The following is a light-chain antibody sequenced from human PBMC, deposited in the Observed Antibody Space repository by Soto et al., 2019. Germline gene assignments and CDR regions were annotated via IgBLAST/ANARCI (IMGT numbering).Light chain of an antibody. CDR3: QHMRT. V-gene: IGKV1-5*01. J-gene: IGKJ1*01. Sequence: DIQMTQSPSTLSASIGDRVTITCRASQNINNWIAWYQQKPGKAPKFLIYDASTLESGVPSRFSGSGFATQFSLTISSLQPDDFGSYYCQHMRTFGQGTKV. CDR1: QNINNW. CDR2: DAS.